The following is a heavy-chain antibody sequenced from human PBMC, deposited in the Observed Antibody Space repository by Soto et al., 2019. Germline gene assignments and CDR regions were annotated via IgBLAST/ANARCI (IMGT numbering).Heavy chain of an antibody. V-gene: IGHV3-33*01. Sequence: QVQLVESGGGVVQPGRSLRLSCAASGFTFSSYGMHWVRQAPGKGLEWVAVIWYDGSNKYYADSVKGRFTISRDNSKNTLYLQMNSLRAEDTAVYYCARGAYCGGDCYSSYFDYWGQGTLVTVSS. CDR1: GFTFSSYG. J-gene: IGHJ4*02. D-gene: IGHD2-21*02. CDR3: ARGAYCGGDCYSSYFDY. CDR2: IWYDGSNK.